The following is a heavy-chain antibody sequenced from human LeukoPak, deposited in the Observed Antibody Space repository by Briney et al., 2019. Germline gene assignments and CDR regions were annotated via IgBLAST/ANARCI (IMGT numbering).Heavy chain of an antibody. Sequence: RGGSLRLSCAASGFIFTNDWMSWVRQAPGKGVEWVANVKQDGSEKDYVDSVKGRFTISRDNAKNLLYLQMNSLRTEDTAVYYCSRVGPGGAGAFDYWGQGTLVTVSS. D-gene: IGHD6-13*01. CDR1: GFIFTNDW. V-gene: IGHV3-7*01. CDR2: VKQDGSEK. J-gene: IGHJ4*02. CDR3: SRVGPGGAGAFDY.